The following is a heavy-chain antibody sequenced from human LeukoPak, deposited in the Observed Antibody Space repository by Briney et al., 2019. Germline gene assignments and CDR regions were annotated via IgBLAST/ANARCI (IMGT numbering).Heavy chain of an antibody. J-gene: IGHJ3*02. V-gene: IGHV4-59*01. D-gene: IGHD6-13*01. CDR1: GGSIRSYY. Sequence: SETLSLTCTVSGGSIRSYYWSWIRQPPGKGLEWIGYIYYSGSTNYNPSLKGRVTISVDTSKNQFSLKLSSVTAADTAVYYCARDDDYSSSWYNAFDIWGQGTMVTVSS. CDR3: ARDDDYSSSWYNAFDI. CDR2: IYYSGST.